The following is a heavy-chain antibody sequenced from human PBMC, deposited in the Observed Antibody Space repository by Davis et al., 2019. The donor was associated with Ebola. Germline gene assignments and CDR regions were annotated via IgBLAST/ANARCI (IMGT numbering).Heavy chain of an antibody. D-gene: IGHD6-19*01. CDR2: IYYSGST. CDR1: GGSVSSGSYY. Sequence: SETLSLTCTVSGGSVSSGSYYWSWIRQPPGKGLEWIGYIYYSGSTNYNPSLKSRVTISVDTSKNQFSLKLSSVTAADTAVYYCARVFSAGTKDYYYYYGMDVWGQGTTVTVSS. V-gene: IGHV4-61*01. J-gene: IGHJ6*02. CDR3: ARVFSAGTKDYYYYYGMDV.